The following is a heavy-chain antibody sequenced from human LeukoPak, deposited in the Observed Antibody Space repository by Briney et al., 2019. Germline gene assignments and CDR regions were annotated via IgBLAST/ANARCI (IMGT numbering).Heavy chain of an antibody. CDR2: IYYSGST. D-gene: IGHD2-2*01. CDR3: ARDSNAFDI. Sequence: SETLSLTCTFSSDSISSYYWSWIRQPPGKGLEWIGYIYYSGSTNYNPSLKSRVTISVDTSKNQFSLKLSSVTAADTAVYYCARDSNAFDIWGRGTVVTVSS. CDR1: SDSISSYY. J-gene: IGHJ3*02. V-gene: IGHV4-59*12.